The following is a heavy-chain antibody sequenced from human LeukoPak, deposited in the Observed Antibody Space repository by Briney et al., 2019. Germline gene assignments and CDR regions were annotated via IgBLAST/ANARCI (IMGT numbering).Heavy chain of an antibody. CDR3: ATEYYYDSSGYFYPPVY. CDR1: GYTFTGYY. V-gene: IGHV1-2*02. J-gene: IGHJ4*02. Sequence: GASVKVSCKASGYTFTGYYMHWVRRAPGQGLEWMGWINPNSGGTNYAQKFQGRVTMTRDTSISTAYMELSRLRSDDTAVYYCATEYYYDSSGYFYPPVYWGQGTLVTVSS. D-gene: IGHD3-22*01. CDR2: INPNSGGT.